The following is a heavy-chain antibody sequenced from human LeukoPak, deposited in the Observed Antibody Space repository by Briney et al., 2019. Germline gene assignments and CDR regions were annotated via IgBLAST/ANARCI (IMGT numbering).Heavy chain of an antibody. V-gene: IGHV4-34*01. J-gene: IGHJ4*02. CDR2: INHSGST. CDR1: GGSFSGYY. CDR3: ARDKGRLLWFGEFDY. D-gene: IGHD3-10*01. Sequence: SETLSLTCAVYGGSFSGYYWSWIRQPPGKGLEWIGEINHSGSTNYNPSLKSRVTISVDTSKNQFSLKLSSVTAADTAVYYCARDKGRLLWFGEFDYWGQGTLVTVSS.